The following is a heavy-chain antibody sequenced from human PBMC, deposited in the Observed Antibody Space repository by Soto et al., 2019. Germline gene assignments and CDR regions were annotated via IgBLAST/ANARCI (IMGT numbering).Heavy chain of an antibody. Sequence: GESLKISCKGSGYSFTSYWIGWVRQMPGKGLEWMGIIYPGDSDTRYSPSFQGQVTISADKSISTAYLQWISLKASDTAMYYCARSTGYSSGWLDYYYYGMDVWGQGTTVTVSS. CDR1: GYSFTSYW. D-gene: IGHD6-19*01. V-gene: IGHV5-51*01. CDR3: ARSTGYSSGWLDYYYYGMDV. CDR2: IYPGDSDT. J-gene: IGHJ6*02.